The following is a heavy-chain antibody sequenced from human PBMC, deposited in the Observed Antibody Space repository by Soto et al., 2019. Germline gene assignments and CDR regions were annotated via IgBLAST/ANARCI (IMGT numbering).Heavy chain of an antibody. D-gene: IGHD1-26*01. CDR2: IYYRGST. V-gene: IGHV4-59*01. J-gene: IGHJ6*02. CDR3: ARQQLLPFYYALDV. Sequence: SETLSLTCNVSGGSISGYYWSWIRQSPGKGLEYIGYIYYRGSTNYNSSLKSRVTMSVDTSRNQFSLKMNSVTAADTAVYYCARQQLLPFYYALDVWGPGTTVTVYS. CDR1: GGSISGYY.